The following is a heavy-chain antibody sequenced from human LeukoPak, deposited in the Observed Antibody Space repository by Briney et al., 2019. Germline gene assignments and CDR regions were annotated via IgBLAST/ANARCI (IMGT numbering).Heavy chain of an antibody. J-gene: IGHJ6*03. V-gene: IGHV1-18*01. CDR2: ISTYNGNS. D-gene: IGHD1-26*01. Sequence: ASVKVSCKASGYTFTSYGITWVRQAPGQGLEWMGWISTYNGNSNYAQKLQGRVTMTTDTSTSTAYMELRSLRSDDTVVYYCARDPRTVGATTHYYYMDVWGKGTTVTVSS. CDR1: GYTFTSYG. CDR3: ARDPRTVGATTHYYYMDV.